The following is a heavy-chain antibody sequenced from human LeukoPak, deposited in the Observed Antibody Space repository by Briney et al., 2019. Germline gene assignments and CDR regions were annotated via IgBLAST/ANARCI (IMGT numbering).Heavy chain of an antibody. J-gene: IGHJ4*02. Sequence: SATLSLTCAVYGGSFSGYYWSWIRQPPGKGLEWIGEINHSGSTNYNPSLKSRVTISVDTSKNQFPLKLSSVTAADTAVYYCAREGRLPFDYWGQGTLVTVSS. D-gene: IGHD4-11*01. CDR1: GGSFSGYY. CDR3: AREGRLPFDY. CDR2: INHSGST. V-gene: IGHV4-34*01.